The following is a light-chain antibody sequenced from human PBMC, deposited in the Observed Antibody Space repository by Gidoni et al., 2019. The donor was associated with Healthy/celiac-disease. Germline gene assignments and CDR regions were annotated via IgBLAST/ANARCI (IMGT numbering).Light chain of an antibody. CDR2: LGS. CDR3: MQALQTPPA. CDR1: QSLLHSNGYNY. V-gene: IGKV2-28*01. J-gene: IGKJ1*01. Sequence: DIVMTQSPLSLPVTPGEPASISCRSSQSLLHSNGYNYLDWYLQKPGQSPQLLIDLGSNRASGVPDRFSGSGSGTDFTLKISRVEAEDVGVYYCMQALQTPPAFXXXTKVEIK.